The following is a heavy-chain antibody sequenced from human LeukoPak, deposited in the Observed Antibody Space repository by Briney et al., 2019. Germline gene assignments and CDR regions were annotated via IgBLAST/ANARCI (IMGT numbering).Heavy chain of an antibody. CDR3: ANNWNLDY. D-gene: IGHD1-20*01. CDR2: ISYDGSNK. CDR1: GFTFSSYA. J-gene: IGHJ4*02. V-gene: IGHV3-30-3*01. Sequence: PGGSLRLSCAASGFTFSSYAMHWVRQAPGKGLEWVAVISYDGSNKYYADSVKGRFTISRDNSKNTLYLQMNSLRAEDTAVYYCANNWNLDYWGQGTLVTVSS.